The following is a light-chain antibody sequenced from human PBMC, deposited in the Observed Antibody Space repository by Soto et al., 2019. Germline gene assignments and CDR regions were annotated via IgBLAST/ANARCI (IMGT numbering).Light chain of an antibody. CDR2: EVS. Sequence: QSALTQPPSASGSPGQSVTISCTGTSSDVGAYNYVSWYQQYPGKAPKLMIYEVSKRPSGVPDRFSGSKSGKTASLTVSGLQPEDEADYYCTSYAGSTICVFGGGTKLTVL. CDR1: SSDVGAYNY. J-gene: IGLJ3*02. V-gene: IGLV2-8*01. CDR3: TSYAGSTICV.